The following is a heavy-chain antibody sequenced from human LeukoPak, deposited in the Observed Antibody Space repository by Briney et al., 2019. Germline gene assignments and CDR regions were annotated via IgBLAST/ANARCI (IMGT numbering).Heavy chain of an antibody. J-gene: IGHJ4*02. CDR2: IYYSGST. V-gene: IGHV4-59*01. CDR3: ARTRDYYDSSGLGDFDY. D-gene: IGHD3-22*01. CDR1: GGSISSYY. Sequence: SETLSLTCTVSGGSISSYYWSWIRQPPGKGLEWIGYIYYSGSTNYNPSLKSRVTISVDTSKNQFSLKLSSVTAADTAVYYCARTRDYYDSSGLGDFDYWGRGTLVTVSS.